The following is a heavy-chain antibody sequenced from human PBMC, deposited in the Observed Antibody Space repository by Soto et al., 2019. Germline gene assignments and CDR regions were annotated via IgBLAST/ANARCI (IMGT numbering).Heavy chain of an antibody. J-gene: IGHJ4*02. V-gene: IGHV4-59*06. Sequence: PSGTLSLTCTVSGGSISSYYWSWIRQPPGKGLEWIGYIYYSGSAYYNPSLKSRVTISVDTSKNQFSLKLYSVTAADTAVYYCAGGSYLYYCCGYYHYGGQCTLVTVSS. CDR3: AGGSYLYYCCGYYHY. D-gene: IGHD3-3*02. CDR2: IYYSGSA. CDR1: GGSISSYY.